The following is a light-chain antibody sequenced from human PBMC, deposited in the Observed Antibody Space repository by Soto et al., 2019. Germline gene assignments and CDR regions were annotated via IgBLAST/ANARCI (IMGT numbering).Light chain of an antibody. CDR3: QQYNNWPWT. CDR2: GAS. Sequence: EIVMTQSPATLSVSPGERATLSSRASQSVSSNVAWYQQKPGQAPRLLIYGASTRDTGIPARFSGSGSGTEFTLTISSLQSEDFAVYYCQQYNNWPWTFGQGTKVEIK. V-gene: IGKV3-15*01. CDR1: QSVSSN. J-gene: IGKJ1*01.